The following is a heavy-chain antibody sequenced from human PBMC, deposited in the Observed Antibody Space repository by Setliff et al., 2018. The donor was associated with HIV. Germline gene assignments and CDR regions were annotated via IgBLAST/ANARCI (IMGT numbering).Heavy chain of an antibody. D-gene: IGHD3-10*01. CDR2: INGSGDST. V-gene: IGHV3-23*01. Sequence: GGSLRLSCAASGFTFGSYAMSWVRQAPGKGLEWVSVINGSGDSTFYADSLKGRFTISRDNSKSMLYLQMNSLRVEDTAMYYCARNPQGSYWVTRYGMDVWGRGTTVTV. J-gene: IGHJ6*02. CDR1: GFTFGSYA. CDR3: ARNPQGSYWVTRYGMDV.